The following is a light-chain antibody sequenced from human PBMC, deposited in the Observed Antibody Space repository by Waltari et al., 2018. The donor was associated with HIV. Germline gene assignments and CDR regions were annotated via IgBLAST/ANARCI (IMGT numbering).Light chain of an antibody. CDR3: QAWDSSTVV. V-gene: IGLV3-1*01. J-gene: IGLJ2*01. Sequence: SYDLTQPPSVSVSPGQTATITCSGDKLGDTYACWYQQKPGQSPVLVIFQDSKRPSGIPERFSGSNSGNTATLTISGTQAMDEADYYCQAWDSSTVVFGGGTKLTVL. CDR2: QDS. CDR1: KLGDTY.